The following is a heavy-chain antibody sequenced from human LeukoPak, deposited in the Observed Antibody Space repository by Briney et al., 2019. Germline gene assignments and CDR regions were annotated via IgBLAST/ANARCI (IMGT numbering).Heavy chain of an antibody. CDR2: INPNSGGT. CDR1: GYTFTGYY. J-gene: IGHJ5*02. Sequence: ASVKVSCKASGYTFTGYYMHWVRQAPGQGLEWMGWINPNSGGTNYAQKFQGRVTMTRDTSISTAYMELSRLRSDDTAVYYCARALFSYGSGRTWFDPWGQGTLVTVSS. D-gene: IGHD3-10*01. V-gene: IGHV1-2*02. CDR3: ARALFSYGSGRTWFDP.